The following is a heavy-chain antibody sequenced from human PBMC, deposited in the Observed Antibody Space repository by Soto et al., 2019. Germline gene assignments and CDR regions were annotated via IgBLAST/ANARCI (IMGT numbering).Heavy chain of an antibody. J-gene: IGHJ4*02. Sequence: EVQLLESGGGLVKPGGSLRLSCAASGFTFSKAGLNWVRQAPGGGLEWVGRIKSKTDRGTTEYAAPVKGRFTISRDDSKNTLYLQMNSLKIEDTAVYYCTTDGVFWSGGGFGYWGQGALVTVSS. V-gene: IGHV3-15*07. D-gene: IGHD3-3*01. CDR3: TTDGVFWSGGGFGY. CDR2: IKSKTDRGTT. CDR1: GFTFSKAG.